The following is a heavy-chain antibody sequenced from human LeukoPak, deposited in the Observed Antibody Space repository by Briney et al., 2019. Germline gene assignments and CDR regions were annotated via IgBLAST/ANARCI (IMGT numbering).Heavy chain of an antibody. V-gene: IGHV4-4*07. D-gene: IGHD2-2*01. CDR2: IYTSGST. J-gene: IGHJ4*02. Sequence: SETLSLTCTVSGASISSYYWSWIRQPAGKGLEWIGRIYTSGSTNYNPSLKSRVTMSVDTSKNQFSLKLSSVTAADTAVYYCARAPPHCSSTSCYDYFDYWGQGTLVTVSS. CDR1: GASISSYY. CDR3: ARAPPHCSSTSCYDYFDY.